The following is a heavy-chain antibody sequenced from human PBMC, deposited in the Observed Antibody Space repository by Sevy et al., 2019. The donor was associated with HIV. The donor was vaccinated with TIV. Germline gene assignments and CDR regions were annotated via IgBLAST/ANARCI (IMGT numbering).Heavy chain of an antibody. CDR3: AREGCSRPHDY. D-gene: IGHD2-8*01. CDR2: LSFGCGKI. V-gene: IGHV3-23*01. J-gene: IGHJ4*02. CDR1: GFAFHEYS. Sequence: GGSLRLSCAASGFAFHEYSMSWIRQAPGKGLEWVATLSFGCGKINYADSVKGRFTISRDNSKNSFYLQMDKLRVEDTALYYCAREGCSRPHDYWGQGTRVTVSS.